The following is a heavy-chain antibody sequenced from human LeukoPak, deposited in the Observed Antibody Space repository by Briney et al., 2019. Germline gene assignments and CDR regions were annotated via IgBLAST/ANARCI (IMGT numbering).Heavy chain of an antibody. CDR3: ARIRYFDWLFDY. J-gene: IGHJ4*02. V-gene: IGHV4-38-2*01. Sequence: SETLSLTCAVSGYSISSGYYWGWIRQPPGKGLEWIGSIYHSGSTYYNPSLKSRVTISVDTSKNQFSLELSSVTAADTAVYYCARIRYFDWLFDYWGQGTLVTASS. D-gene: IGHD3-9*01. CDR2: IYHSGST. CDR1: GYSISSGYY.